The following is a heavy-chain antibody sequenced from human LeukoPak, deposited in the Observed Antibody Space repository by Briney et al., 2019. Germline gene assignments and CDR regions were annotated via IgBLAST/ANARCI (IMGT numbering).Heavy chain of an antibody. V-gene: IGHV4-4*07. CDR2: IFSSGCS. D-gene: IGHD6-6*01. Sequence: SETLSLTCSVCGGSVSSYYGRWIRRPAGEGREGIGRIFSSGCSIYNPSLRSRVTMSVDTSKNEFSVKLSSVTAADTAVYYCARVTYSRSSISLDAFDIWGQGTMVTVSS. CDR1: GGSVSSYY. CDR3: ARVTYSRSSISLDAFDI. J-gene: IGHJ3*02.